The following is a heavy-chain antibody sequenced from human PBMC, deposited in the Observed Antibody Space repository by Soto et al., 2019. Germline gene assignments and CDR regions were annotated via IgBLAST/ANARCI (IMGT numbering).Heavy chain of an antibody. D-gene: IGHD6-13*01. J-gene: IGHJ5*02. V-gene: IGHV3-9*01. CDR2: ISWNSGSI. Sequence: GGSLRLSCAASGFTFDDYAMHWVRQPPGKGLEWVSGISWNSGSIGYADSVKGRFTISRDNAKNSLYLQMNSLRAEDTALYYCAKDITSSWYGNWFDPWGQGTLVTVSS. CDR3: AKDITSSWYGNWFDP. CDR1: GFTFDDYA.